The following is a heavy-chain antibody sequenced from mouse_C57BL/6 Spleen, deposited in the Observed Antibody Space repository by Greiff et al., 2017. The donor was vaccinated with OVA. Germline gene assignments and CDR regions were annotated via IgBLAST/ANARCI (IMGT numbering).Heavy chain of an antibody. D-gene: IGHD2-3*01. CDR2: ISYDGSN. CDR1: GYSITSGYY. J-gene: IGHJ1*03. CDR3: ARDDGYSHWYFDV. Sequence: EVKLQESGPGLVKPSQSLSLTCSVTGYSITSGYYWNWIRQFPGNKLEWMGYISYDGSNNYNPSLKNRISITRDTSKNQFFLKLNSVTTEDTATYYCARDDGYSHWYFDVWGTGTTVTVSS. V-gene: IGHV3-6*01.